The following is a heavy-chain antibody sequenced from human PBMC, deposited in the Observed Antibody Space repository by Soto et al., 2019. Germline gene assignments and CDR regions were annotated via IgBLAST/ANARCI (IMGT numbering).Heavy chain of an antibody. Sequence: GGSLRLSCAASGFTFSSYAMSWVRQAPGKGLEWVSTISGSGAATYYADSVKGRFTISRDNSKNMLYLQMNSLRAEDTAVYYCAKEQLVKRVQDGRANWFDPWGQGTLVTVSS. CDR2: ISGSGAAT. J-gene: IGHJ5*02. CDR1: GFTFSSYA. CDR3: AKEQLVKRVQDGRANWFDP. V-gene: IGHV3-23*01. D-gene: IGHD6-13*01.